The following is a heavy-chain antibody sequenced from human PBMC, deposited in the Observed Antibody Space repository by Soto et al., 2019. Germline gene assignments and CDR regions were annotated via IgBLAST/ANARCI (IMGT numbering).Heavy chain of an antibody. Sequence: PGGSLRLSCAASGFTFSISSMNWVRQAPGKGLEWVSSISGTSDYISYADSVKGRFTISRDNAKNSLYLQMNSLRAEDTAVYFCARYPSYYGSGSYYYLDDWGQGALVTVSS. V-gene: IGHV3-21*01. CDR1: GFTFSISS. CDR2: ISGTSDYI. J-gene: IGHJ4*02. D-gene: IGHD3-10*01. CDR3: ARYPSYYGSGSYYYLDD.